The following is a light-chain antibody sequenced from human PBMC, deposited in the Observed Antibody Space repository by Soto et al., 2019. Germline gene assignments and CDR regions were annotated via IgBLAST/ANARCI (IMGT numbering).Light chain of an antibody. CDR2: GTY. CDR1: QSISGN. V-gene: IGKV3D-15*01. J-gene: IGKJ5*01. Sequence: EVVLTQSPGTLSLSPGERVTLSCRASQSISGNYLAWYQHKPGQAPRLLISGTYTRATGIPDRFSGSGSGTEFTLTISSLQSEDFAIYYCQQYHNWPSITFGQGTRLEIK. CDR3: QQYHNWPSIT.